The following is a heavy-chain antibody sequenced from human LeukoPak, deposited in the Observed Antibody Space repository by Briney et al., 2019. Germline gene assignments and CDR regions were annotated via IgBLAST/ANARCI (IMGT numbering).Heavy chain of an antibody. CDR2: IKSDGGT. V-gene: IGHV3-74*01. J-gene: IGHJ1*01. D-gene: IGHD3-22*01. CDR3: ARAPSEIGGYYPEYFRH. CDR1: GFTFSSYW. Sequence: GGSLRLSCAPSGFTFSSYWMHWVRQAPGKGLVWVSRIKSDGGTRYADSVKGRFTVSRDNAKNTVSLQMNSLRAEDTGVYYCARAPSEIGGYYPEYFRHWGQGTLVIVSS.